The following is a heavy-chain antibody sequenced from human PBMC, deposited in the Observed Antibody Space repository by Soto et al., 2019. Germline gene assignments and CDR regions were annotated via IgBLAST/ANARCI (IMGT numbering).Heavy chain of an antibody. CDR2: ISAYNGNT. CDR3: AREDRDRETGLVPAAIDGMDV. J-gene: IGHJ6*02. CDR1: GYNFSSDG. Sequence: ASGKGSFEGSGYNFSSDGNSWGGQGPGQRVEGMGWISAYNGNTNYAQKLQGRVTMTTDTSTSTAYMELRSLRSDDTAVYYCAREDRDRETGLVPAAIDGMDVWGQGTTVTVSS. D-gene: IGHD2-2*01. V-gene: IGHV1-18*01.